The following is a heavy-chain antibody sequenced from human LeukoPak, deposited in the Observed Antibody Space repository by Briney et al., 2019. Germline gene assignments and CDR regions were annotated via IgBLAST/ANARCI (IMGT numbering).Heavy chain of an antibody. V-gene: IGHV3-23*01. CDR2: ISGNGGDT. D-gene: IGHD5-18*01. J-gene: IGHJ4*02. Sequence: GGSLRLSCAASGFTFSSYAMSWVRQAPGKGLEWVSTISGNGGDTYYADSVKGRFTISRDNSKNTLYLQTNSLRAEDTAVYYCTDKYSYDYWGQETLVTVSS. CDR1: GFTFSSYA. CDR3: TDKYSYDY.